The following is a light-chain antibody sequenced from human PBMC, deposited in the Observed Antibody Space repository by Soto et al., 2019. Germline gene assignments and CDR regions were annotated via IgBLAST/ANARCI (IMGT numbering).Light chain of an antibody. CDR3: QTWGTGIQGV. Sequence: QLVLTQSPSASASLGASVKLTCTLSSGHSSYAIEWHQQQPEKGPRYLMKLNSDGSHSKGDGIPDRFSGSSSGAERYLTISSLQSEDEADYYCQTWGTGIQGVFGGGTKVTVL. CDR1: SGHSSYA. J-gene: IGLJ2*01. CDR2: LNSDGSH. V-gene: IGLV4-69*01.